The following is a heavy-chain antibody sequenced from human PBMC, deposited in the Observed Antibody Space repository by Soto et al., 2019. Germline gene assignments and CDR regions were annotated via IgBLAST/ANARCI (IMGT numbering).Heavy chain of an antibody. CDR3: ARDPSYSSILKCFDP. Sequence: HGGSLRLSCAASGFTFSSYAMHWVRQAPGKGLEWVAVISYDGSNKYYADSVKGRFTISRDNSKNTLYLQMNSLRAEDTAVYYCARDPSYSSILKCFDPWGQGTLVTVSS. D-gene: IGHD6-13*01. J-gene: IGHJ5*02. CDR1: GFTFSSYA. V-gene: IGHV3-30-3*01. CDR2: ISYDGSNK.